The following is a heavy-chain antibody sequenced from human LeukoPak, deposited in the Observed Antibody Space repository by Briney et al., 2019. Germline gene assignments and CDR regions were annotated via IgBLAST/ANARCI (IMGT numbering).Heavy chain of an antibody. CDR1: GFTFSNAW. J-gene: IGHJ4*02. CDR3: TTDYGSGSYRYFNY. CDR2: IKSKTDGGTT. V-gene: IGHV3-15*01. Sequence: GGSLRLSCAASGFTFSNAWMSWVRQTPGKGLEWVGRIKSKTDGGTTDYVAPVKGRFTISRDDSKNTLYLQMNSLKSEDTAVYYCTTDYGSGSYRYFNYWGQGTLVTVSS. D-gene: IGHD3-10*01.